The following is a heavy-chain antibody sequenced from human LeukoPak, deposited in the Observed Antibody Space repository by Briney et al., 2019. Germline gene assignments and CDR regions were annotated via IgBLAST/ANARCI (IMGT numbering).Heavy chain of an antibody. CDR2: IIPIFGTA. V-gene: IGHV1-69*05. CDR1: EGTFSSYA. J-gene: IGHJ4*02. Sequence: ASVKVSCKASEGTFSSYAISWVRQAPGQGLEWMGRIIPIFGTANYAQKFQGRVTITTDESTSTAYMELSSLRSEDTAVYYCASSPGVGIVVVTATTLYFDYWGQGTLVTVSS. D-gene: IGHD2-21*02. CDR3: ASSPGVGIVVVTATTLYFDY.